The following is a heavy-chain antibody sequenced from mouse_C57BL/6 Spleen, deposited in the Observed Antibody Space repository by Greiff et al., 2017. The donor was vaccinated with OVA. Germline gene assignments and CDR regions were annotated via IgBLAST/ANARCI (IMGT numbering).Heavy chain of an antibody. J-gene: IGHJ2*01. Sequence: VQLQQSGAELVRPGTSVKVSCKASGYAFTNYLIEWVKQRPGQGLEWIGVINPGSGGTNYNEKFKGKATLTADKSSSTAYMQLSSLTSEDSAVDFCARAGYDYDVDYFDYWGQGTTLTVSS. CDR2: INPGSGGT. CDR3: ARAGYDYDVDYFDY. D-gene: IGHD2-4*01. CDR1: GYAFTNYL. V-gene: IGHV1-54*01.